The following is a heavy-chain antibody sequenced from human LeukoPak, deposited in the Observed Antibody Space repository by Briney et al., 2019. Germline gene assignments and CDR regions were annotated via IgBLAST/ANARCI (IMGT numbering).Heavy chain of an antibody. CDR1: GYTFTGYY. CDR3: ARFSRSRSSSWGFFDY. CDR2: INPNSGGT. Sequence: ASVRVSCTASGYTFTGYYMHWVRQAPGQGLEWMGWINPNSGGTNYAQKFQGRVTMTRDTSISTAYMELSRLRSDDTAVYYCARFSRSRSSSWGFFDYWGQGTLVTVSS. J-gene: IGHJ4*02. V-gene: IGHV1-2*02. D-gene: IGHD6-13*01.